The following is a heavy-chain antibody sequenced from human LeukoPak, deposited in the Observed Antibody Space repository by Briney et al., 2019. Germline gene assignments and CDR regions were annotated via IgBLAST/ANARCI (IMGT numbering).Heavy chain of an antibody. D-gene: IGHD2-8*01. CDR2: IYYSGST. Sequence: SETLSLTCTVSGGSVSSGTYYWSWIRQPPGKGLERIGYIYYSGSTNYNPSLKSRVTISVDTSKNQCSLKLSSVTTADTAVYYCTRSTNLEAFDIWGQGTMVTVSS. V-gene: IGHV4-61*01. CDR1: GGSVSSGTYY. CDR3: TRSTNLEAFDI. J-gene: IGHJ3*02.